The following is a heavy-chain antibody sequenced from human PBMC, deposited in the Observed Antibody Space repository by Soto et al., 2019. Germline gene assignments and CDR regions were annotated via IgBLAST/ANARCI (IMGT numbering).Heavy chain of an antibody. CDR3: ARDGGYCSSTSCYSWFDP. CDR1: GFTFNMYS. Sequence: GGSLRLSCVGSGFTFNMYSMNWVRQAPGKGLEWLSFTNSNSSKIQYADSVKGRFSISRDNAKNSLFLQMNSLRAEDTAVYYCARDGGYCSSTSCYSWFDPWGQGTLVTVSS. CDR2: TNSNSSKI. V-gene: IGHV3-48*01. D-gene: IGHD2-2*01. J-gene: IGHJ5*02.